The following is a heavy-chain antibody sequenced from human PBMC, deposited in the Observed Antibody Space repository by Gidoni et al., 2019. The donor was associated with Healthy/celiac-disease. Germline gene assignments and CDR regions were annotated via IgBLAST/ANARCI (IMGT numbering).Heavy chain of an antibody. V-gene: IGHV4-59*01. J-gene: IGHJ3*02. Sequence: QVQLQESGPGLVKPSETLSLTCTVSGGSISSYYWSWIRQPPGKGLEWIGYIYYSGSTNYNPSLKSRVTISVDTSKNQFSLKLSSVTAADTAVYYCARISPVDVWGEPPMYAFDIWGQGTMVTVSS. CDR1: GGSISSYY. CDR2: IYYSGST. CDR3: ARISPVDVWGEPPMYAFDI. D-gene: IGHD3-16*01.